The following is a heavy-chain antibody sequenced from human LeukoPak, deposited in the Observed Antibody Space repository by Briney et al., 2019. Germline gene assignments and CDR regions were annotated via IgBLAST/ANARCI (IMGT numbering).Heavy chain of an antibody. CDR3: AKSRPYDVLTNHPPFDG. CDR2: LSGSGVST. CDR1: GFTFSSYA. D-gene: IGHD3-9*01. Sequence: PGCSLRLSCTASGFTFSSYAMNLVRQAPCTGLDLVSTLSGSGVSTSYADSVKGRFTISRDNSKNTVFLQMNSLRAEDTAVYYCAKSRPYDVLTNHPPFDGWGQGTLVPVSS. J-gene: IGHJ4*02. V-gene: IGHV3-23*01.